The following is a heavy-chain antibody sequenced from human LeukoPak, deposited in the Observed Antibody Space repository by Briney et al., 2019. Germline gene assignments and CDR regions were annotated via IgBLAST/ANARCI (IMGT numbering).Heavy chain of an antibody. J-gene: IGHJ3*02. D-gene: IGHD6-13*01. CDR2: INPNSGGT. CDR3: ARGGFSSSWGHAFDI. CDR1: GYTFTGYY. Sequence: GASVKVSCKASGYTFTGYYMHWVRQAPGQGLEWMGRINPNSGGTNYAQKFQGRVTMTRDTSISTACMELNRLRSDDTAVYYCARGGFSSSWGHAFDIWGQGIMVTVSS. V-gene: IGHV1-2*06.